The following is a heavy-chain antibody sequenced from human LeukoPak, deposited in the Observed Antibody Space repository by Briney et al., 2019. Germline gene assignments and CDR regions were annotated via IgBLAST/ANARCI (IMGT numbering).Heavy chain of an antibody. CDR2: IIPIFGTA. CDR3: ARDGGTRAYCGGDCGPYYYYYYYMDV. CDR1: GGTFSSYA. Sequence: ASVKVSCKASGGTFSSYAISWVRQAPGQGLERMGGIIPIFGTANYAQKFQGRVTITTDESTSTAYMELSSLRSEDTAVYYCARDGGTRAYCGGDCGPYYYYYYYMDVWGKGTTVTVSS. D-gene: IGHD2-21*02. V-gene: IGHV1-69*05. J-gene: IGHJ6*03.